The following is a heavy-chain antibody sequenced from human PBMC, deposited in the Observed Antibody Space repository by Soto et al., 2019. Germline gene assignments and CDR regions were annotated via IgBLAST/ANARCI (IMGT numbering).Heavy chain of an antibody. CDR3: ARDLGGLRFWGLDY. V-gene: IGHV3-30-3*01. CDR1: GFAFNSYA. D-gene: IGHD3-16*01. Sequence: QVHLVESGGRVVQPGTSLRLSCAGSGFAFNSYAIHWVRQAPGKGLAWVAVISYDGSEKYFADSVKGRFTISRDNAKNTIFLQMNSLRVEDTAVYYFARDLGGLRFWGLDYWGQGTLVGVSS. CDR2: ISYDGSEK. J-gene: IGHJ4*02.